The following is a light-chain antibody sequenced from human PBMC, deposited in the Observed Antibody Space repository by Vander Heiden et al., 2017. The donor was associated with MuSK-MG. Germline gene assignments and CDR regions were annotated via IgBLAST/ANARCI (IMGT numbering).Light chain of an antibody. J-gene: IGLJ2*01. CDR2: QDS. CDR1: KLGDKY. Sequence: SYELTQPPSVSVSPGQTASITCSGDKLGDKYACWYQQKPGQSPVLVIYQDSKRPSGIPERFYGANSGKKANLTISGTQAMDESYEYCQAWDSRGYGFGGGTKLPVL. V-gene: IGLV3-1*01. CDR3: QAWDSRGYG.